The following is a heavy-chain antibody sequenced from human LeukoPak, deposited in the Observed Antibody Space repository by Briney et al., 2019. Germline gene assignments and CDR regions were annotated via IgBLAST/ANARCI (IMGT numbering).Heavy chain of an antibody. V-gene: IGHV4-38-2*02. J-gene: IGHJ4*02. CDR3: ARHYDSSGYYYQIDY. CDR1: GYSISSGYY. CDR2: IYYSGST. Sequence: SETLSLTCTVSGYSISSGYYWGWIRQPPGKGLGWIGYIYYSGSTNYNPSLKSRVTISVDTSKNQFSLKLSSVTAADTAVYYCARHYDSSGYYYQIDYWGQGTLVAVSS. D-gene: IGHD3-22*01.